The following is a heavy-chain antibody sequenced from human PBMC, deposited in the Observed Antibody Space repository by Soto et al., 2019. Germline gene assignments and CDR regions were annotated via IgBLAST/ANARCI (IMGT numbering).Heavy chain of an antibody. J-gene: IGHJ6*02. CDR1: GFTFSSYA. CDR2: ISGAGYNT. CDR3: ARDRQFSHPRGGMDV. V-gene: IGHV3-23*01. D-gene: IGHD3-10*01. Sequence: EVQLLESGGGLVRPGGSLRLSCADSGFTFSSYAMNCVRQAPGKGLEWVSAISGAGYNTYYADSLKGRFTISRDNSKNTLSLQMNSLRAEDTAVYYCARDRQFSHPRGGMDVWGQGTTVTVSS.